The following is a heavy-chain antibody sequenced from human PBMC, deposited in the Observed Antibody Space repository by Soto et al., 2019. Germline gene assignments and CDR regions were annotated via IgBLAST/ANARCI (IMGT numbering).Heavy chain of an antibody. CDR2: ISSRSSYI. CDR3: ASGWQLKDYYAMDV. V-gene: IGHV3-21*01. J-gene: IGHJ6*01. CDR1: GFTFSSYG. Sequence: EVQLVESGGGLVKPGGSLRLSCVGSGFTFSSYGLHWVRQAPGKGLEWVSSISSRSSYIYYADSVKGRFTISRDNAKRSLFLQMNTLRAEDTAMYYCASGWQLKDYYAMDVW. D-gene: IGHD1-1*01.